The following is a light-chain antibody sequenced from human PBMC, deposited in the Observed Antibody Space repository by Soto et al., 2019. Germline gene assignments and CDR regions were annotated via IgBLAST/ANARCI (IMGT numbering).Light chain of an antibody. V-gene: IGKV1-33*01. CDR1: QDISNF. J-gene: IGKJ4*01. CDR2: DAS. CDR3: QQYKSLPLT. Sequence: DIQMTQSPASLSASVGDRVTITCQASQDISNFLNWYRQKPGEAPNLLIYDASTLETGVPLRFSGSGYGSYFSFTISSLQPEDVETYYCQQYKSLPLTFGGGTKVDIK.